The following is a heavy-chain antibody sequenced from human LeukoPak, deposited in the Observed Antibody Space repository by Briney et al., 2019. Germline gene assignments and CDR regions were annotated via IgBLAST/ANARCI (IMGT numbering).Heavy chain of an antibody. CDR3: ARDNDKVVDH. Sequence: ASVNVSCKTSGYTFSNYGISWVRQAPGQGLEWMGWTTAYNGNRLYAQRFQGRITLTTDTSTSTSYMELRSLEYDDTAIYYCARDNDKVVDHWGQGTLVTVSS. V-gene: IGHV1-18*01. J-gene: IGHJ4*01. D-gene: IGHD1-1*01. CDR2: TTAYNGNR. CDR1: GYTFSNYG.